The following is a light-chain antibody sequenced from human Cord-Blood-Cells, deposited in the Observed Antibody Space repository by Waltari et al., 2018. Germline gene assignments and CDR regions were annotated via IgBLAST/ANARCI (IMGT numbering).Light chain of an antibody. J-gene: IGKJ3*01. CDR2: WAS. CDR1: QSVLYSSNNKNY. Sequence: DIVMTQSPASLAVSLGERATINCKSSQSVLYSSNNKNYIAWYQQKPGQPPKLLIYWASTRESGVPDRFSNSWSGTDFTLTISGLQAEDVAFYYCQQYYSTPFAFGPGTKVDIK. V-gene: IGKV4-1*01. CDR3: QQYYSTPFA.